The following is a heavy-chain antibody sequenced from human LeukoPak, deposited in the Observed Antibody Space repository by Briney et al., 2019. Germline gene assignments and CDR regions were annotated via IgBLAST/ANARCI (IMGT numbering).Heavy chain of an antibody. CDR2: ISGGSDDI. CDR1: GFSFSTST. CDR3: VRIPNNAGFPNWFDP. J-gene: IGHJ5*02. V-gene: IGHV3-21*01. D-gene: IGHD2-21*01. Sequence: GESLRLSCATSGFSFSTSTMNWIRQAPGKGLEWVSSISGGSDDIHYADSVKGRFTISRDNAKNSVYLQMNSLRAEDTALYYCVRIPNNAGFPNWFDPWGQGTLVTVSS.